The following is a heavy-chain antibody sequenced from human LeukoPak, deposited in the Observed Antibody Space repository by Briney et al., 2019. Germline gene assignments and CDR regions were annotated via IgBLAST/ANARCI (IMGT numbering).Heavy chain of an antibody. CDR1: GHFISDYY. V-gene: IGHV4-59*01. D-gene: IGHD6-19*01. CDR2: IHYSGNT. Sequence: SETLSLTCSVSGHFISDYYWGWIRQSPGKGLEWIGWIHYSGNTYYNPSLKSRVTMSLDTSRNQLSLKLNSVTAADTAVYYCARHSSGWHLDFWGQGSLVTVSS. CDR3: ARHSSGWHLDF. J-gene: IGHJ4*02.